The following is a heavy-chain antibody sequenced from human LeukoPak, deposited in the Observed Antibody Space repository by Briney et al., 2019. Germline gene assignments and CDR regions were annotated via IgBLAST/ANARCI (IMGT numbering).Heavy chain of an antibody. CDR1: GFTFSSYW. CDR2: IRQDGSEK. CDR3: ARVVLYYDFWSAYFHD. D-gene: IGHD3-3*01. J-gene: IGHJ4*02. Sequence: GGSLGLSCAASGFTFSSYWMSWVRQAPGKGLEWVANIRQDGSEKYYVDSVRGRFTISRDNAKNSLYLQMNSLRAEDTAVYYCARVVLYYDFWSAYFHDWGQGTLVTVSS. V-gene: IGHV3-7*05.